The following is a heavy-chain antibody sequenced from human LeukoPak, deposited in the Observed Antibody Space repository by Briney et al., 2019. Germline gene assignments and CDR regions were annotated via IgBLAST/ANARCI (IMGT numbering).Heavy chain of an antibody. Sequence: GSLRLSCAASGFTFSSYAMHWVRQAPGKGLEWVAVISYDGSNKYYADSVKGRFTISRDNSKNTLYLQMNSLRAEDTAVYYCARGSGFGDLSDYWGQGTLVTVSS. J-gene: IGHJ4*02. V-gene: IGHV3-30-3*01. CDR3: ARGSGFGDLSDY. CDR1: GFTFSSYA. CDR2: ISYDGSNK. D-gene: IGHD3-10*01.